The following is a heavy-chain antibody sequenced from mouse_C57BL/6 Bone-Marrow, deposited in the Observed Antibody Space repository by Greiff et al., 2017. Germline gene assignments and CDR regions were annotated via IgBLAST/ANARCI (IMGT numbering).Heavy chain of an antibody. CDR1: GYTFTSYG. D-gene: IGHD1-1*01. Sequence: VQLQQSGAELARPGASVKLSCKASGYTFTSYGISWVQQRTGQSLEWIGEIYPRSGNTYYNEKIKGKATLTADKSSSTAYMELRSMTSEDSAVYFCARRGNYYGSSYGYWGQGTTLTVSS. CDR2: IYPRSGNT. CDR3: ARRGNYYGSSYGY. J-gene: IGHJ2*01. V-gene: IGHV1-81*01.